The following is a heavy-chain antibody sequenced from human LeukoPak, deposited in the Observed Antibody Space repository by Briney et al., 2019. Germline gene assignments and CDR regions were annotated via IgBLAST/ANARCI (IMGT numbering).Heavy chain of an antibody. Sequence: GGSLRLSCAASGFTFSSYWMHWVRQAPGKGLVWVSRINTDGSSTSYADSVKGRFTISRDNSKNTLYLQMNSLRAEDTAVYYCAKRTRGCGGDCYCFDYWGQGTLVTVSS. CDR3: AKRTRGCGGDCYCFDY. J-gene: IGHJ4*02. CDR1: GFTFSSYW. V-gene: IGHV3-74*01. D-gene: IGHD2-21*01. CDR2: INTDGSST.